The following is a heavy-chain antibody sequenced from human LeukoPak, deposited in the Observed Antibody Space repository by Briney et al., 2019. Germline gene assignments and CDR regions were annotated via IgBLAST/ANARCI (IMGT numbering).Heavy chain of an antibody. J-gene: IGHJ4*02. CDR2: INHSGST. CDR3: ARGRLSGWLQLGYYFDY. Sequence: SETLSLTCAVYGGSFSGYYWSWIRQPPGKGLEWIGEINHSGSTNYNPSLKSRVTISVDTSKNQFSLKLSSVTAADTAVYYCARGRLSGWLQLGYYFDYWGQGTLVTVSS. CDR1: GGSFSGYY. D-gene: IGHD5-24*01. V-gene: IGHV4-34*01.